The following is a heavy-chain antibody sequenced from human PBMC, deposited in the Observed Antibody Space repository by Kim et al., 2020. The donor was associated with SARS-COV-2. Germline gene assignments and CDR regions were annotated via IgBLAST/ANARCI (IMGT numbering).Heavy chain of an antibody. D-gene: IGHD1-1*01. V-gene: IGHV3-23*01. J-gene: IGHJ3*02. CDR3: VRGPWNDPHTFDI. Sequence: YADSGKGRFTISRDRSKNTLHLQMNSLRVEDTALYYCVRGPWNDPHTFDIWGQGTMVTVSS.